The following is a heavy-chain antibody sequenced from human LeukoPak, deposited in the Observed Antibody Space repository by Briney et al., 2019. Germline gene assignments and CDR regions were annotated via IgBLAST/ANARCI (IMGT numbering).Heavy chain of an antibody. Sequence: AASVKVSCKASGGTFSSYAISWVRQAPGQGLEWMGLINPSGSSTLYAQKFQGRVTMTRDMSTTTDYMELSSLRSEDTAVYYCARDRAVAPLYYYYYMDVWGKGTTVTISS. V-gene: IGHV1-46*01. CDR1: GGTFSSYA. CDR3: ARDRAVAPLYYYYYMDV. D-gene: IGHD6-19*01. J-gene: IGHJ6*03. CDR2: INPSGSST.